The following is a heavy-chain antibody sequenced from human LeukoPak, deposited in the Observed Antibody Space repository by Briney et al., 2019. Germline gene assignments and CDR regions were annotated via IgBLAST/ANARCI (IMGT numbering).Heavy chain of an antibody. CDR3: AKRIVVVTASYYGMDV. J-gene: IGHJ6*02. CDR1: GFTFNSYA. CDR2: ISGSGGST. Sequence: GGSLRLSCAASGFTFNSYAMSWVRQAPGKGLECVSAISGSGGSTYYADSVKGRFTISRDNSKNTLYLQMNSLRAEDTAVYYCAKRIVVVTASYYGMDVWGQGTTVTVSS. D-gene: IGHD2-21*02. V-gene: IGHV3-23*01.